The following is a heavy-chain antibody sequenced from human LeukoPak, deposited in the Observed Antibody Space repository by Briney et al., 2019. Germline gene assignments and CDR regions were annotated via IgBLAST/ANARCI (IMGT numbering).Heavy chain of an antibody. CDR2: NDHSGST. Sequence: SETLSLTCTVSGYSISSGYYWGWIRPPPGKGLEWTGSNDHSGSTYYNPSLKSRITISVDTSKNQFSLKLSSVTAADTAVYYCARHGYEFGEFTRGLAWFDPWGQGTLVTVSS. D-gene: IGHD3-10*01. V-gene: IGHV4-38-2*02. CDR3: ARHGYEFGEFTRGLAWFDP. J-gene: IGHJ5*02. CDR1: GYSISSGYY.